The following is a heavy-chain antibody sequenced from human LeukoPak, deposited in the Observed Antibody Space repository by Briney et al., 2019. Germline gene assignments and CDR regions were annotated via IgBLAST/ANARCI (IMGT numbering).Heavy chain of an antibody. Sequence: GASANVSCKASGGTFSSYAISWVRQAPGQGLEWMGGIIPIFGTANYAQKFQGRVTITADESTSTAYMELSSLRSEDTAVYYCARRVGPYYFDYWGQGTLVAVSS. D-gene: IGHD1-26*01. J-gene: IGHJ4*02. CDR3: ARRVGPYYFDY. CDR1: GGTFSSYA. CDR2: IIPIFGTA. V-gene: IGHV1-69*13.